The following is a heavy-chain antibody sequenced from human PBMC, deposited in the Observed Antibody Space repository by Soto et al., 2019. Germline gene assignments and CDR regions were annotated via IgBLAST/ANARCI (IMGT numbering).Heavy chain of an antibody. J-gene: IGHJ2*01. CDR2: INAGNGNT. Sequence: QVQLVQSGAEVKKPGASVKVSCKASGYTFTSYAMHWVRQAPGQRLDWMGWINAGNGNTKYSQKFQGRVTITRDTSASTAYMELSSLRSEDTAVYYCARDPSGIAARGNWYFDLWGRGTLVTVSS. CDR3: ARDPSGIAARGNWYFDL. V-gene: IGHV1-3*01. CDR1: GYTFTSYA. D-gene: IGHD6-6*01.